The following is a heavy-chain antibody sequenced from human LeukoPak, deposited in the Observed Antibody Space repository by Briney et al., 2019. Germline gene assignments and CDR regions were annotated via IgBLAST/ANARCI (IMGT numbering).Heavy chain of an antibody. CDR1: GYSFTSYW. CDR2: IYPGGSDT. D-gene: IGHD3-22*01. Sequence: GESLKISCKGSGYSFTSYWIGWVRQMPGKGLEWMGIIYPGGSDTRYSPSFQGQVTISADKSISTAYLQWSSLKASDTAMYYCASAGYYDSSGYSQFDYWGQGTLVTVSS. J-gene: IGHJ4*02. V-gene: IGHV5-51*01. CDR3: ASAGYYDSSGYSQFDY.